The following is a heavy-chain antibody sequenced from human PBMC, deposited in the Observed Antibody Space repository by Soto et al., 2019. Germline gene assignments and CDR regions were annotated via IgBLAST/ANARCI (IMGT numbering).Heavy chain of an antibody. CDR1: GGSISSSSYY. CDR3: ARHREGGSSWYPGYRWFDP. J-gene: IGHJ5*02. Sequence: NPSETLSLTCTVSGGSISSSSYYWGWIRQPPGKGLEWIGSIYYSGSTYYNPSLKSRVTISVDTSKNQFSLKLSSVTAADTAVYYCARHREGGSSWYPGYRWFDPWGQGTLVTVSS. V-gene: IGHV4-39*01. D-gene: IGHD6-13*01. CDR2: IYYSGST.